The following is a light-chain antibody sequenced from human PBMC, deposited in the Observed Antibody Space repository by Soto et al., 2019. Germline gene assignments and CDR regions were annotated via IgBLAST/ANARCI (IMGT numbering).Light chain of an antibody. Sequence: QSALTQPASVSGSPGQSITISCTGTSSDVFAYNYVSWYQQHPGKAPKVVIYDVSNRPSGVSNRFSGSKSGNTASLTISGRQAEDEADYYCSSYTGSSTPYVFGTGTKLTVL. CDR1: SSDVFAYNY. J-gene: IGLJ1*01. CDR3: SSYTGSSTPYV. V-gene: IGLV2-14*01. CDR2: DVS.